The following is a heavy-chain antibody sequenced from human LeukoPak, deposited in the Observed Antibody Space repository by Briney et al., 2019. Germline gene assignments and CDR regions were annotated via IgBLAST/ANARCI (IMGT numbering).Heavy chain of an antibody. Sequence: GESLKISCKGSGYSFTSYWIGWVRQMPGKGLEWMGIIYPGDSDTRYSPSFQGQVTISADKSISTAYLQWSSLKASDTAMYYCASAYYDFWSGYYNDYWGQGTLVTVSS. D-gene: IGHD3-3*01. CDR3: ASAYYDFWSGYYNDY. CDR2: IYPGDSDT. V-gene: IGHV5-51*01. J-gene: IGHJ4*02. CDR1: GYSFTSYW.